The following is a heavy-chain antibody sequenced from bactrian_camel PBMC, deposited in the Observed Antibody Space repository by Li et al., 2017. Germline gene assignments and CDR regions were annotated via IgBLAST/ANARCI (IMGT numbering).Heavy chain of an antibody. J-gene: IGHJ7*01. V-gene: IGHV3S6*01. CDR1: GFTSGSVA. CDR2: VCNDDGGQ. D-gene: IGHD7*01. Sequence: HVQLVESGGGLVQPGGSLRLSCAASGFTSGSVAMNWVCQAPGKGLEWVAEVCNDDGGQAYGDSVKGRFTISRDNAKNGASLQMNSLKSEDTGTYYCGARGSNVVGVTVTFVGMDTWGKGTQVTVS.